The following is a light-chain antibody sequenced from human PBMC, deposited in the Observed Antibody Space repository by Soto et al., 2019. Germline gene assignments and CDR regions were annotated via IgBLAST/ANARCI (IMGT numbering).Light chain of an antibody. V-gene: IGKV3-15*01. CDR1: HSVNSN. Sequence: DIVMTQSPATLSVSPGERATLSCRASHSVNSNLAWYQQKPGQAPRLLIYGASTRATDIPARFSGSGSGTEFILTISSLQSEDFAVYYCQQYNYRPPWTFGQGTKVEMK. J-gene: IGKJ1*01. CDR2: GAS. CDR3: QQYNYRPPWT.